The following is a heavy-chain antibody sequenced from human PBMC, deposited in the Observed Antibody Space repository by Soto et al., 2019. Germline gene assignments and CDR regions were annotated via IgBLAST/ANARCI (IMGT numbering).Heavy chain of an antibody. CDR1: GYSFTSYW. Sequence: GYFLKISCKASGYSFTSYWISCVRRMPGKGLEWMARIDPSDSYTNYIPSFQGHVTISADKSISTAYLQWSSLKASDTTMYYCAREEINYGMDVWGQGTTVTTS. CDR3: AREEINYGMDV. CDR2: IDPSDSYT. V-gene: IGHV5-10-1*01. J-gene: IGHJ6*02.